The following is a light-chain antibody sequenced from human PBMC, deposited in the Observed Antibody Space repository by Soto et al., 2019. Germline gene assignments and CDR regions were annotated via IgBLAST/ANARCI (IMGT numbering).Light chain of an antibody. CDR3: GSYTDASTVL. Sequence: QSALTQPASVSGSAGLSISISCTGASSDVGGYNYVSWYQQYPGKAPKLMIYDVTNRPSGVSNRFSGSKSGNTASLTISGLQAEDEPNYYCGSYTDASTVLFGGGTKVTV. CDR2: DVT. CDR1: SSDVGGYNY. V-gene: IGLV2-14*01. J-gene: IGLJ2*01.